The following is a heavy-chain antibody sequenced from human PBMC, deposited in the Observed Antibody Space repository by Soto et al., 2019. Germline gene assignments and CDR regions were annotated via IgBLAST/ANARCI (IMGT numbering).Heavy chain of an antibody. CDR3: ARGQIAAAGTQFWFDP. J-gene: IGHJ5*02. D-gene: IGHD6-13*01. CDR2: INHSGST. CDR1: GGSFSGYY. V-gene: IGHV4-34*01. Sequence: SETLSLTCAVYGGSFSGYYWSWIRQPPGKGLEWIGEINHSGSTNYNPSLKSRVTISVDTSKNQFSLKLSSVTAADTAVYYCARGQIAAAGTQFWFDPWGQGTLVTVSS.